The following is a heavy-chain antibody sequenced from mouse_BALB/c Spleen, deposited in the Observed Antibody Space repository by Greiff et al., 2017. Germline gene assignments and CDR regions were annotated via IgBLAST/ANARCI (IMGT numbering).Heavy chain of an antibody. CDR2: ISSGGSYT. Sequence: EVKVVESGGGLVKPGGSLKLSCAASGFTFSSYTMSWVRQTPEKRLEWVATISSGGSYTYYPDSVKGRFTISRDNAKNTLYLQMSSLKSEDTAMYYCTRDKDYGSNYWGQGTTLTVSS. CDR1: GFTFSSYT. V-gene: IGHV5-6-4*01. J-gene: IGHJ2*01. D-gene: IGHD1-1*01. CDR3: TRDKDYGSNY.